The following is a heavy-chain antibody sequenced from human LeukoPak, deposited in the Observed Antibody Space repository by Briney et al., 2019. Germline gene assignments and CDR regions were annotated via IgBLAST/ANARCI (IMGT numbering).Heavy chain of an antibody. Sequence: SVKVSCKASGGTFSSYAISWVRQAPGQGLEWMGGIIPIFGTANYAQKFQGRVTITADKSTSTAYMELSSLRAEDTAVYYCARHRYSSGWSNFDYWGQGTLVTVSS. D-gene: IGHD6-19*01. CDR2: IIPIFGTA. CDR1: GGTFSSYA. J-gene: IGHJ4*02. CDR3: ARHRYSSGWSNFDY. V-gene: IGHV1-69*06.